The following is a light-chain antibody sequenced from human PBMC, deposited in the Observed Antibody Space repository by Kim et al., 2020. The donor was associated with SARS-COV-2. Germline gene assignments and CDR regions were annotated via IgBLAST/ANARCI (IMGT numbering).Light chain of an antibody. J-gene: IGLJ2*01. CDR3: CSYAGNYYWV. CDR1: SSDVGAYNY. Sequence: QSALTQPRSVSGSPGQSVTISCTGTSSDVGAYNYVSWYQHHPGKAPKVMIYDVTKRPSGVPERFSGSKSGNTASLTISGLQAEDESDYYCCSYAGNYYWVFGGGTQLTVL. CDR2: DVT. V-gene: IGLV2-11*01.